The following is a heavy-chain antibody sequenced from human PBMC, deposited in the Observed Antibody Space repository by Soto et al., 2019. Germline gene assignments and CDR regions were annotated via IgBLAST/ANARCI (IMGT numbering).Heavy chain of an antibody. V-gene: IGHV3-23*01. CDR2: ISGNGDGT. CDR1: GFTFSNYA. J-gene: IGHJ4*02. D-gene: IGHD5-12*01. Sequence: PGGSLRLSCAASGFTFSNYAMTWVRRAPGRGLEWLSAISGNGDGTYYADSVKGRFTISRDNFKNTLYLQMNSLRAEDTAVYYCAKDDSGYADFDYWGLGTLVTVSS. CDR3: AKDDSGYADFDY.